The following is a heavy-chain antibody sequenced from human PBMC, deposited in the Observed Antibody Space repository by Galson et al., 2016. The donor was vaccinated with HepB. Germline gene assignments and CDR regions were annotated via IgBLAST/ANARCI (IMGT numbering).Heavy chain of an antibody. V-gene: IGHV3-33*06. CDR1: GFTFSNYA. CDR2: IWYDGSSK. CDR3: AKVATPNRNYENWFDP. J-gene: IGHJ5*02. Sequence: SLRLSCAASGFTFSNYAMHWVRQAPGKGLEWVAVIWYDGSSKYYIDSVKGRFTISRDNSKNTRNLQMSSLRAEDTAVYYCAKVATPNRNYENWFDPWGQGTLVTVSS. D-gene: IGHD4-11*01.